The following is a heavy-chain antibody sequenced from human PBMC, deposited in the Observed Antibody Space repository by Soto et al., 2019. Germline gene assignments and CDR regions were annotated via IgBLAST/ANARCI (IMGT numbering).Heavy chain of an antibody. Sequence: SETLSLTCAVYGGSFSGYYWSWIRQPPGKGLEWIGEINHSGSTNYNPSLKSRVTISVDTSKNQFSLKLSSVTAADTAVYYCARAFTILYYYMDVWGKGTKVTVSS. V-gene: IGHV4-34*01. CDR3: ARAFTILYYYMDV. D-gene: IGHD3-3*01. J-gene: IGHJ6*03. CDR1: GGSFSGYY. CDR2: INHSGST.